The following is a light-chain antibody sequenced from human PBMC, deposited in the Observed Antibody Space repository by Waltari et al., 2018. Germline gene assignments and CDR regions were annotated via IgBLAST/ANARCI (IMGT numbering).Light chain of an antibody. CDR3: QHYVRLPAT. J-gene: IGKJ1*01. CDR2: GAS. CDR1: HSVGRS. Sequence: SCRASHSVGRSLAWYQQKPGQAPRLLIYGASSRATGVPDRCSGSGSGTDFSLTISGLEPEDVAVYYCQHYVRLPATFGQGTKVEI. V-gene: IGKV3-20*01.